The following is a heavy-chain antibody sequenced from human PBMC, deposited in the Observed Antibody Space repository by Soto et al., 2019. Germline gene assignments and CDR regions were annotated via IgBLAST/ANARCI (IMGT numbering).Heavy chain of an antibody. Sequence: QVQLVESGEGVVQPGTSLRVSCGASGFTFSAYVMHWVRQAPGKGLEWVAAISYDGNSEYYAASVKGRFTVSRDNSKNTVFLQMNTLRVEDTAVYYCARGIIQAVEYWGQGTLVTVSS. V-gene: IGHV3-30-3*01. J-gene: IGHJ4*02. CDR3: ARGIIQAVEY. CDR2: ISYDGNSE. D-gene: IGHD3-3*01. CDR1: GFTFSAYV.